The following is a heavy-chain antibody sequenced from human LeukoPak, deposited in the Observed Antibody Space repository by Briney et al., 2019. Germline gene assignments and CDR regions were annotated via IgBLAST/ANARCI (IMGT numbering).Heavy chain of an antibody. Sequence: GGSLRLSCAASGFTFSSSWMSWVRQAPGKGLEWVSVIYTDGSTYYADSIKGRFTISRDNSKNTLYLQMNSLRAEDTAVYYCARCHRYSSSWQGLYYFDWWGQGTLVTVSS. CDR2: IYTDGST. V-gene: IGHV3-53*01. D-gene: IGHD6-13*01. CDR1: GFTFSSSW. J-gene: IGHJ4*02. CDR3: ARCHRYSSSWQGLYYFDW.